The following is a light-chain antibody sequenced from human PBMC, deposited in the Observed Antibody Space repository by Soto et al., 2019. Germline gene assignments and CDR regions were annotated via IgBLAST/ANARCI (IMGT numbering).Light chain of an antibody. V-gene: IGKV3-20*01. CDR1: ESVNRNY. J-gene: IGKJ2*01. CDR3: QRYGTSRGT. CDR2: GAS. Sequence: IVLTQSPGTLSLSPGERATLSCRASESVNRNYLAWYQQKPGQAPRLLIYGASTRASGIPDRFSGSGSGTEFPLTISALEPEDFAVYYCQRYGTSRGTFGQGTKLEIK.